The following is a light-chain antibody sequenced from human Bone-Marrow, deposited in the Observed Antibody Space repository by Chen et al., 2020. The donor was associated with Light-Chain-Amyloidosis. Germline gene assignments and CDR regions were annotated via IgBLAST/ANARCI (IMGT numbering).Light chain of an antibody. J-gene: IGLJ3*02. CDR2: EGT. CDR3: CSFAGNDDWV. Sequence: QSALTQPPSASGSLGQSVTISCAGTSGDLGGYDFVSWYQQHPGKAPKLMIHEGTKRPSGVPSRFSGSKSGNTASLIVSGLQAEDEADYYCCSFAGNDDWVFGGGTKLTVL. CDR1: SGDLGGYDF. V-gene: IGLV2-8*01.